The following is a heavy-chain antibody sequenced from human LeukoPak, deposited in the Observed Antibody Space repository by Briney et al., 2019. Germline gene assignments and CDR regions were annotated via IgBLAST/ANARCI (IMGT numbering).Heavy chain of an antibody. CDR2: IYYSGST. J-gene: IGHJ4*02. D-gene: IGHD1-26*01. CDR1: NGSITNYY. Sequence: PSETLSLTCTVSNGSITNYYWSWIRQTTGKGLEWIGFIYYSGSTNYNPSLNGRVTMSLDESSNQLSLKLTSVTAADTAIYYCSRESGAFCPFGYWGQGTLVIVPS. V-gene: IGHV4-59*12. CDR3: SRESGAFCPFGY.